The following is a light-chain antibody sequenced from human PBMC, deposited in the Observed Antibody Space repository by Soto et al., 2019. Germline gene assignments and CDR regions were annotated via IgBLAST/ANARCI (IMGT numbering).Light chain of an antibody. J-gene: IGLJ3*02. CDR1: NSDVGAYNY. CDR3: CSYTSNNTGV. Sequence: QSALTQPASVSGSPGQSITISCTGSNSDVGAYNYVSWYQQHPGKAPKLIISEVTDRPSGVSDRFSGSKSGNTASLTISGLQAEDEADYYCCSYTSNNTGVFGGGTKLTVL. CDR2: EVT. V-gene: IGLV2-14*01.